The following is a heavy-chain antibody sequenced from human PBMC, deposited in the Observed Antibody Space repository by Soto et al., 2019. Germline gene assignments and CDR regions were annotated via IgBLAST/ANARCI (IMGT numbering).Heavy chain of an antibody. D-gene: IGHD3-3*01. CDR2: IYHTGIT. J-gene: IGHJ4*02. CDR3: ASFWIGYYRSF. V-gene: IGHV4-30-2*01. CDR1: GVSISNGGYS. Sequence: QVQLQESGSGLVKPSETLSLTCTVSGVSISNGGYSWSWIRQPPGKGLEWIGYIYHTGITFYNPSLKSRVAMSVDTSKDHFSLKLSFVTAADTAVYFCASFWIGYYRSFWGPGTLVTVSS.